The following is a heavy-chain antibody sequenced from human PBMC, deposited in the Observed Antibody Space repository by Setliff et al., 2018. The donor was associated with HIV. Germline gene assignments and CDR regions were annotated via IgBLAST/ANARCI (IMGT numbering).Heavy chain of an antibody. Sequence: PSETLSLTCAVSGGSFSSGSYSWSWIRQPPGKGLEWIGTVYYDASTIYTPSLNSRVIISVDTSKSQFSLKLSSLTAADTAVYYCARKILAVDYWGQGTLVTVSS. V-gene: IGHV4-61*01. D-gene: IGHD3-3*01. CDR3: ARKILAVDY. CDR2: VYYDAST. J-gene: IGHJ4*02. CDR1: GGSFSSGSYS.